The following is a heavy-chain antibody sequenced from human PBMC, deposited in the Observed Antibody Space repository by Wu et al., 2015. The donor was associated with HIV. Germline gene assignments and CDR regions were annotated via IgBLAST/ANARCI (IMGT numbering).Heavy chain of an antibody. J-gene: IGHJ4*02. CDR2: INPNSGGT. CDR1: GYIFTDYG. V-gene: IGHV1-2*02. CDR3: VRGDYANYDFWSAYPSY. Sequence: VQLLQSGGEVKKPGASVKVACKSSGYIFTDYGIHWVRQAPGQGLEWMGWINPNSGGTNFAQKFQGRVTLTRDTSIGTAYMELTRLTSDDTAVYYCVRGDYANYDFWSAYPSYWGQGALVTVSS. D-gene: IGHD3-3*01.